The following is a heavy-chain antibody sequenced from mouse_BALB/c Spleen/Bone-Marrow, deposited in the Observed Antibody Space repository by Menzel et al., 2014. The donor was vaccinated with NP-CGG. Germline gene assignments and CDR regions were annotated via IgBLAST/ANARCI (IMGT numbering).Heavy chain of an antibody. D-gene: IGHD2-1*01. Sequence: VQLQQSGAELVKPGASVKLSCTASGFNIKDTYMHWVKQRPEQGLEWIGRIDPANGNTKYDPKFQGKATITVDTSSNTAYLQISRVSSEDTAVYYCARYGNYCNAVDYWGQGTSVTVSS. CDR1: GFNIKDTY. J-gene: IGHJ4*01. V-gene: IGHV14-3*02. CDR2: IDPANGNT. CDR3: ARYGNYCNAVDY.